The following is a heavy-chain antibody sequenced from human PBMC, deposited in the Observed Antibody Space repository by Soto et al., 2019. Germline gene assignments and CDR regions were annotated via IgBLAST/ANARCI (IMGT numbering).Heavy chain of an antibody. V-gene: IGHV3-33*01. CDR1: GFTFSRHG. D-gene: IGHD6-13*01. CDR3: VREPSIASAGIYWYFDL. J-gene: IGHJ2*01. Sequence: QVQLVESGGGVVQPGGSLRLSCAPSGFTFSRHGMHWVRQAPGKGLEWVAIIWYDGSQKYYEDSVKGRFAISRDNFKNMVYLEMNSLSDDYTAIYYCVREPSIASAGIYWYFDLWGRGTLVTVSS. CDR2: IWYDGSQK.